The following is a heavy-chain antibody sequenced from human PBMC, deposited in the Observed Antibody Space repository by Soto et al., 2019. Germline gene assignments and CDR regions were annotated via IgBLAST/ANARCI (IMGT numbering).Heavy chain of an antibody. J-gene: IGHJ4*02. Sequence: SETLSLTCTVSGGSISSYYWSWIRQPPGKGLEWIGYIYYSGSTNYNPSLKSRVTISVDTSKNQFSLKLSSVTAADTAVYYCASLNNYFDYWGQGTLVTVSS. CDR1: GGSISSYY. CDR3: ASLNNYFDY. V-gene: IGHV4-59*08. CDR2: IYYSGST.